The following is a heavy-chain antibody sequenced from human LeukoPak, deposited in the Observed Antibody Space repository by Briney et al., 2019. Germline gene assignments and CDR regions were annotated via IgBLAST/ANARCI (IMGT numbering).Heavy chain of an antibody. V-gene: IGHV1-69*05. Sequence: SSVKVSCKASGGTFSSYAISWVRQAPGQGLEWMGRIIPIFGTANYAQKFQGRVTITTDESTSTAYMELSSLRSEDTAVYYCARACPRCLGLGDYWGQGTLVTVSS. CDR3: ARACPRCLGLGDY. CDR1: GGTFSSYA. J-gene: IGHJ4*02. CDR2: IIPIFGTA. D-gene: IGHD1-26*01.